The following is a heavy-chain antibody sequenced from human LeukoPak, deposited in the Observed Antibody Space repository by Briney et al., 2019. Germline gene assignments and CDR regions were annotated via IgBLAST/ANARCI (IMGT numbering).Heavy chain of an antibody. J-gene: IGHJ4*02. Sequence: SETLSLTCTVSGYSISSGYYWGWIRQPPGKGLEWIGSIYHSGSTYYNPSLKSRVTISVDTSKNQFSLKLSPVTAADTAVYYCARGSIRYFDWLLYPHYFDYWGQGTLVTVSS. CDR3: ARGSIRYFDWLLYPHYFDY. D-gene: IGHD3-9*01. V-gene: IGHV4-38-2*02. CDR1: GYSISSGYY. CDR2: IYHSGST.